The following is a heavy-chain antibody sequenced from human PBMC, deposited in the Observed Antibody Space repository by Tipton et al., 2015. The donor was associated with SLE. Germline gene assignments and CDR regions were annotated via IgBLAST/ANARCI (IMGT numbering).Heavy chain of an antibody. Sequence: TLSLTCTVSGGSINSYYWSWIRQPPGKGLEWIGEINHSGSTNYNPSLKSRVTISVDTSKNQFSLKLSSVTAADTAVYYCARVPYSSGWTRWAFDIWGQGTMVTVSS. CDR3: ARVPYSSGWTRWAFDI. V-gene: IGHV4-34*01. CDR1: GGSINSYY. D-gene: IGHD6-19*01. CDR2: INHSGST. J-gene: IGHJ3*02.